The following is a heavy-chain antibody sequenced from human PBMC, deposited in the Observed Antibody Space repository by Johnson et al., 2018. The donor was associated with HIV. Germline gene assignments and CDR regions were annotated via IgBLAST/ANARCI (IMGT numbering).Heavy chain of an antibody. V-gene: IGHV3-53*01. J-gene: IGHJ3*02. CDR2: IYSGGST. Sequence: KGLEWVSVIYSGGSTYYADSVKGRFTISRDNSKNSLYLQMNSLRAEDTALYYCARDITSSNYAFDIWGQGTMVTVSS. D-gene: IGHD6-13*01. CDR3: ARDITSSNYAFDI.